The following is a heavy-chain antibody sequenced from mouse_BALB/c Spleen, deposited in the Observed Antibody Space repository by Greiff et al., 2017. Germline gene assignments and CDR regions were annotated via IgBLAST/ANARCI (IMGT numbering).Heavy chain of an antibody. D-gene: IGHD1-2*01. CDR3: ARGHYYGYGAY. CDR1: GFTFSSYA. CDR2: ISSGGST. V-gene: IGHV5-6-5*01. Sequence: EVQLVESGGGLVKPGGSLKLSCAASGFTFSSYAMSWVRQTPEKRLEWVASISSGGSTYYPDSVKGRFTISRDNARNILYLQMSSLRSEDTAMYYCARGHYYGYGAYWGQGTLVTVSA. J-gene: IGHJ3*01.